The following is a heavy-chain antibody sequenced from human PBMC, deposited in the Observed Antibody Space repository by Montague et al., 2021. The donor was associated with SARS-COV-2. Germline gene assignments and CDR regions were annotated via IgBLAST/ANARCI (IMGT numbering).Heavy chain of an antibody. CDR1: GFPFSSYA. Sequence: SLRLSCAASGFPFSSYAMSWVRQAPGKGLEWVSVISGSGGSTYYADSVKGRFTISRDNSKSTLYLQMNSLRAEDTAVYYCAKGLSSGSYYSSYFDYWGQGTLVTVSS. J-gene: IGHJ4*02. D-gene: IGHD3-10*01. CDR3: AKGLSSGSYYSSYFDY. CDR2: ISGSGGST. V-gene: IGHV3-23*01.